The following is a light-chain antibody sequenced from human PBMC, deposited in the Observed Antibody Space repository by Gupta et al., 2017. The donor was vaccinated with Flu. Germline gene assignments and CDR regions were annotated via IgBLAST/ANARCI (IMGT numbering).Light chain of an antibody. CDR3: QRDDSVWT. CDR1: QSISNW. CDR2: QAS. V-gene: IGKV1-5*03. J-gene: IGKJ1*01. Sequence: DIQMTQSPSTLSASVGDRVTITCRASQSISNWLAWYQQKPGKVPKLLIYQASSLESGVPSRLSGSGSGTEFTLTISSLQPDDVATYYCQRDDSVWTFGQGTRVEIK.